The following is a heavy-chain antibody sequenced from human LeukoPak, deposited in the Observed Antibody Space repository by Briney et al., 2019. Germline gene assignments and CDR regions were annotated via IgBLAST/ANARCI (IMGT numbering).Heavy chain of an antibody. CDR2: INPNSGGT. CDR1: GYTFTGYY. Sequence: ASVKVSCKASGYTFTGYYMHWVRQAPGQGLEWMGWINPNSGGTNYAQKFQGRVTMTRDTSISTAYMELSGLRSDDTAVYYCARGPCGGDCHYYYYYMDVWGKGTTVTVSS. J-gene: IGHJ6*03. V-gene: IGHV1-2*02. D-gene: IGHD2-21*02. CDR3: ARGPCGGDCHYYYYYMDV.